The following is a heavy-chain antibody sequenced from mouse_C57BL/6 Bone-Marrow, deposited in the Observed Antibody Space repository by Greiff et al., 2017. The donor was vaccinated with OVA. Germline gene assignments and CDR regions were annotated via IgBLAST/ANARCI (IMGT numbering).Heavy chain of an antibody. CDR1: GYTFTSYW. V-gene: IGHV1-7*01. Sequence: VQLMESGAELAKPGASVKLSCKASGYTFTSYWMHWVKQRPGQGLEWIGYINPSSGYTKYNQKFKDKATLTADKSSSTAYMQLSSLTYEDSAVYYCARAGTTVVNYFDYWGQGTTLTVSS. J-gene: IGHJ2*01. CDR2: INPSSGYT. D-gene: IGHD1-1*01. CDR3: ARAGTTVVNYFDY.